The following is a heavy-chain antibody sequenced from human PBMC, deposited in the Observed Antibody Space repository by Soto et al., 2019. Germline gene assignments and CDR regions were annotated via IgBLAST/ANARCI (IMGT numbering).Heavy chain of an antibody. CDR1: GGSFTSNNW. D-gene: IGHD1-7*01. J-gene: IGHJ4*02. CDR2: IYRTGST. V-gene: IGHV4-4*02. Sequence: SETLSLTCAVSGGSFTSNNWWTWVRQPPGQGLEWIGEIYRTGSTNYNPSLKSRVTISLDNSENQFSLKVTSLTAADTAVYYGASRDPGTSVDYWGQGTLVTVFS. CDR3: ASRDPGTSVDY.